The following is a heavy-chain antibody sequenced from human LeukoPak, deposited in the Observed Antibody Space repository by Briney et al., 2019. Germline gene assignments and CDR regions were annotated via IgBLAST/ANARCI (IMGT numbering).Heavy chain of an antibody. J-gene: IGHJ4*02. CDR2: IWYDGSNK. CDR1: GFTFSSYG. Sequence: PGRSLRLSCAASGFTFSSYGMRWVRQAPGKGLEWVAAIWYDGSNKYYGDSVKGQFTISRDNSKNTLYLQMNSLRAEDTAAYYCARAGYGDPHFDFWGQGTLVTVSS. CDR3: ARAGYGDPHFDF. D-gene: IGHD4-17*01. V-gene: IGHV3-33*08.